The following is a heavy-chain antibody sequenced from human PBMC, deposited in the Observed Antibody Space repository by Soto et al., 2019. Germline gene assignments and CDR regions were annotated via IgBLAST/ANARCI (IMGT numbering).Heavy chain of an antibody. Sequence: EVQLVESGGGLVQPGGSLRLSCAASGFTFSSYWMHWVRQAPGKGLVWVSRINSDGSSTSYADSVKGRFTISRDNAKNTLYLKMNSLRAEDTAVYYCAREVDTAMKFDYWGQGTLVTVSS. CDR3: AREVDTAMKFDY. V-gene: IGHV3-74*01. CDR1: GFTFSSYW. CDR2: INSDGSST. J-gene: IGHJ4*02. D-gene: IGHD5-18*01.